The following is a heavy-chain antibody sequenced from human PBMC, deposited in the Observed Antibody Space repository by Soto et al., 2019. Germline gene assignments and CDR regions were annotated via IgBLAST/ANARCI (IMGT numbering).Heavy chain of an antibody. Sequence: GGSLRLSCAASGFTFSSYGMHWVRQAPGKGLEWVAVIWYDGSNKYYADSVKGRFTISRDNSKNTLYLQMNSLRAEDTAVYYCAKDGYGDSGYYYYMDVWGKGTTVTVSS. D-gene: IGHD4-17*01. J-gene: IGHJ6*03. CDR1: GFTFSSYG. CDR3: AKDGYGDSGYYYYMDV. CDR2: IWYDGSNK. V-gene: IGHV3-33*06.